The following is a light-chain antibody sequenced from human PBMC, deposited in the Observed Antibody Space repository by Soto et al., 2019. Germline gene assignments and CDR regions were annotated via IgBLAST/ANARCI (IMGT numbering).Light chain of an antibody. CDR1: QSLLHSNGYNY. Sequence: DIVMTQSPLSLPVTPGEPASISCRSSQSLLHSNGYNYLDCYLQKPGQSPQLLIYLGSNRASGVPERFSGSGSGTDFTLKISSVEAEDVGVYYCMQALQSPWTFGQGTKVEIK. CDR3: MQALQSPWT. V-gene: IGKV2-28*01. CDR2: LGS. J-gene: IGKJ1*01.